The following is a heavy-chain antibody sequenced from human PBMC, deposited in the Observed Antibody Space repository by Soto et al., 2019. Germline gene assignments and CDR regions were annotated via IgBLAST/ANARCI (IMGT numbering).Heavy chain of an antibody. V-gene: IGHV4-59*11. CDR3: ARADPDASVGY. CDR2: TSYSGST. J-gene: IGHJ4*02. CDR1: GGSMSSHY. D-gene: IGHD3-16*01. Sequence: PSETLSLTCTVSGGSMSSHYWTWLRQPPGKGLEWIGYTSYSGSTYYNPSLKSRVTISADTSRNQFSLKLSSVIAADTAVYYCARADPDASVGYWGQGTLVTSPQ.